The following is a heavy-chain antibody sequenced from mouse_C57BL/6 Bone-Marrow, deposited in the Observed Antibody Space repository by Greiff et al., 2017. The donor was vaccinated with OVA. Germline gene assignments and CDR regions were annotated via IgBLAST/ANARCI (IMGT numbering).Heavy chain of an antibody. CDR1: GYTFTNYW. J-gene: IGHJ2*01. V-gene: IGHV1-63*01. CDR2: IYPGGGYT. Sequence: VQLQQSGAELVRPGTSVKMSCKASGYTFTNYWIGWAKQRPGHGLEWIGDIYPGGGYTNYNEKFKGKAKLTADKSSSPAYMQFSSLTSEDSAIXNCARWYTYYFDYWGQGTTLTVSS. D-gene: IGHD1-1*02. CDR3: ARWYTYYFDY.